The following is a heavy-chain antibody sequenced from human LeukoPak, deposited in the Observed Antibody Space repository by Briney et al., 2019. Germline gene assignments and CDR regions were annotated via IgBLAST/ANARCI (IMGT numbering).Heavy chain of an antibody. Sequence: SETLSLTCTVSGGSISSYYWSWIRHPPGKGLEWIGYIYYSGSTNYNPSLKSRVTISVDTSKNQFSLKLSSVTAADTAVYYCARAQYSSSWDYWGQGTLVTVSS. CDR1: GGSISSYY. CDR2: IYYSGST. V-gene: IGHV4-59*01. CDR3: ARAQYSSSWDY. J-gene: IGHJ4*02. D-gene: IGHD6-13*01.